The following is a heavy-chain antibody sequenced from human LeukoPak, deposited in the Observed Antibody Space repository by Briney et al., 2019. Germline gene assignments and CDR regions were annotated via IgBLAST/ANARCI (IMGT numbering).Heavy chain of an antibody. Sequence: GGSLRLSRAASGFRLTDYSMSWVCQAPGKGLEWVAGLGRSGEYKYYADSVKSRFTVSRDNSKDTVSLQMNSLRAEDSAIYFCVKDRPCETCMPMDAWGQGTTVTVSS. CDR3: VKDRPCETCMPMDA. V-gene: IGHV3-23*01. J-gene: IGHJ6*02. CDR2: LGRSGEYK. CDR1: GFRLTDYS. D-gene: IGHD2-2*01.